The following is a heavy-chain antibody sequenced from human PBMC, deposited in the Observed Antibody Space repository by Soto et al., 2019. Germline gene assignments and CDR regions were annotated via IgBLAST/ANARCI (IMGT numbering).Heavy chain of an antibody. Sequence: PGVSLRLSCAASGFTFSSYAMSWVCQAPGKGLEWVSAISGSGGSTYYADSVKGRFTISRDNSKNTLYLQMNSLRAEDTAVYYCANAGAVNLYYFDYWGQGTLVTVSS. D-gene: IGHD6-19*01. CDR3: ANAGAVNLYYFDY. CDR1: GFTFSSYA. J-gene: IGHJ4*02. CDR2: ISGSGGST. V-gene: IGHV3-23*01.